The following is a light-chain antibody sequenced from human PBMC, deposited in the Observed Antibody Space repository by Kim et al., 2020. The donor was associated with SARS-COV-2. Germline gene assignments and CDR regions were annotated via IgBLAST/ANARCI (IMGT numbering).Light chain of an antibody. CDR1: QSVTAN. CDR3: QQYSKWPLT. V-gene: IGKV3D-15*01. J-gene: IGKJ4*01. CDR2: DAS. Sequence: VSPRKRVTLSCRASQSVTANLAWYQQKPGQPPSLVIYDASTRATDIPARFSGSGSGTDFTLTISSLQAEDFAVYYCQQYSKWPLTFGGGTKLEMK.